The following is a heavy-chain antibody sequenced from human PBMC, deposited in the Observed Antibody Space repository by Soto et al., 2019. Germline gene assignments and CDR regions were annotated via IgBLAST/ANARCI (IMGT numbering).Heavy chain of an antibody. CDR3: ARAGGYSYGRKIYY. CDR2: INHSGST. CDR1: GGSFSGYY. D-gene: IGHD5-18*01. V-gene: IGHV4-34*01. J-gene: IGHJ4*02. Sequence: PSETLSLTCAVYGGSFSGYYWSWIRQPPGKGLEWIGEINHSGSTNYNPSLKSRVTISVDTSKNQFSLKLSSVTAADTAVYYCARAGGYSYGRKIYYWGQGTLVTVSS.